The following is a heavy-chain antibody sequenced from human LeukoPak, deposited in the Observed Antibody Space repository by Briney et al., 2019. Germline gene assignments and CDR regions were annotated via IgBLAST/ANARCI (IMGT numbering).Heavy chain of an antibody. J-gene: IGHJ4*02. CDR3: ARLTYYYDSSGYYLDY. Sequence: GGSLQISCQGSGYNFTSYWIGWVRQMPGKGLEWMGIIYPGDSDTRYSPSFQGQVTISADKSISTAYLQWSSLKASDTAMYYCARLTYYYDSSGYYLDYWGQGTLVTVSS. V-gene: IGHV5-51*01. CDR2: IYPGDSDT. D-gene: IGHD3-22*01. CDR1: GYNFTSYW.